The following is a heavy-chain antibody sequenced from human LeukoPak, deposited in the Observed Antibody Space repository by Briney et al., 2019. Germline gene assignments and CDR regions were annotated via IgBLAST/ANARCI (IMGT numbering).Heavy chain of an antibody. CDR3: ARVVRCSGGSCYHYFDY. D-gene: IGHD2-15*01. CDR2: IYYSGST. J-gene: IGHJ4*02. CDR1: GGSISSGDYY. Sequence: PSETLSLTCTVSGGSISSGDYYWSWIRQPPGKGLEWIGYIYYSGSTYYNPSLKSRVTISVDTSKNQFSLKLSSVTAADTAVYYCARVVRCSGGSCYHYFDYWGQGTLVTVSS. V-gene: IGHV4-30-4*08.